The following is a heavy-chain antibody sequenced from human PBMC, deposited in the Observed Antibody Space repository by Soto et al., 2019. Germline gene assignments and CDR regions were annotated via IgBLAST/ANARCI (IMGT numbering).Heavy chain of an antibody. D-gene: IGHD6-19*01. CDR3: AREAGTDYYYYMDV. J-gene: IGHJ6*03. CDR2: ISYDGSNK. V-gene: IGHV3-30-3*01. CDR1: GFTFSSYA. Sequence: QVQLVESGGGVVQPGRSLRLSCAASGFTFSSYAMHWVRQAPGKGLEWVAVISYDGSNKYYADSVKGRFTISRDNSKNTLYLQMNSLRAEDTAVYYCAREAGTDYYYYMDVWGKGTTVTVSS.